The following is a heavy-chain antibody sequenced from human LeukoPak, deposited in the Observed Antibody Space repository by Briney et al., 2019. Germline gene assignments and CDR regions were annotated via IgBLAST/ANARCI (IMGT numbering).Heavy chain of an antibody. V-gene: IGHV1-46*01. CDR1: GYTFTSYY. CDR3: AREGSRGHGSGYSWFDP. CDR2: IDPSGGST. J-gene: IGHJ5*02. Sequence: ASVKVSCKASGYTFTSYYMHWVRQAPGQGLEWMGIIDPSGGSTDYAQNFQGRVTMTRDTSTSTVHMELISLRSEDTAVYYCAREGSRGHGSGYSWFDPWGQGTLVTVPS. D-gene: IGHD3-22*01.